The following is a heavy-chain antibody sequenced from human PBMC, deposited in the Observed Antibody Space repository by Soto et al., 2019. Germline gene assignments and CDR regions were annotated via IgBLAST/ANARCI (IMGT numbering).Heavy chain of an antibody. J-gene: IGHJ6*02. CDR3: ATRFSSSWTDYYYGMYV. Sequence: GAAGKVSCKASGYTFTSYYMQWGGQAPGXGVEWMGIINPSGGSTSYAQKFRGRVTMTRDTSTSTVYMELSSLRSEDTAVYYCATRFSSSWTDYYYGMYVWGQGTTVTVYS. CDR1: GYTFTSYY. CDR2: INPSGGST. D-gene: IGHD6-13*01. V-gene: IGHV1-46*01.